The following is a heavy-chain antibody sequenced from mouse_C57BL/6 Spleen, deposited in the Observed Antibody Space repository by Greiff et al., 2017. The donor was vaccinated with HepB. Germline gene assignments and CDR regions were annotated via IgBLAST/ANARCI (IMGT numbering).Heavy chain of an antibody. CDR1: GFTFSDYG. CDR2: ISSGSSTI. D-gene: IGHD1-1*01. Sequence: VQLQQSGGGLVKPGGSLKLSCAASGFTFSDYGMHWVRQAPEKGLEWVAYISSGSSTIYYADTVKGRFTISRDNAKNTLFLQMTSLRSEDTAMYYCARRYGSSYWYFDVWGTGTTVTVSS. CDR3: ARRYGSSYWYFDV. V-gene: IGHV5-17*01. J-gene: IGHJ1*03.